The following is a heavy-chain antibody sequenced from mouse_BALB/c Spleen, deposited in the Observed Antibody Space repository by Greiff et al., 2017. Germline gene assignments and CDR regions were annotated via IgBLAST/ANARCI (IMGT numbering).Heavy chain of an antibody. J-gene: IGHJ3*01. CDR2: IDPANGNT. CDR3: ARGGPAWFAY. V-gene: IGHV14-3*02. CDR1: GFNIKDTY. D-gene: IGHD1-1*02. Sequence: EVKLMESGAELVKPGASVKLSCTASGFNIKDTYMHWVKQRPEQGLEWIGGIDPANGNTKYDPKFQGKATITADTSSNTAYLQLSSLTSEDTAVYYCARGGPAWFAYWGQGTLVTVSA.